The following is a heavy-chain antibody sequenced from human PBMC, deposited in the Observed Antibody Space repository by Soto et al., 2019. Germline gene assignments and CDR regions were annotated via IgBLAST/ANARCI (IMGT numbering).Heavy chain of an antibody. CDR3: ARANWVPGGQSYYFDY. D-gene: IGHD3-10*01. J-gene: IGHJ4*02. Sequence: SETLSLTCTVSGGSISSGGYYWSWIRQHPGKGLEWIGYIYYSGSTYYNPSLKSRVTISVDTSKNQFSLKLSSVTAADTAVYYCARANWVPGGQSYYFDYWGQGTLVTVSS. CDR2: IYYSGST. CDR1: GGSISSGGYY. V-gene: IGHV4-31*03.